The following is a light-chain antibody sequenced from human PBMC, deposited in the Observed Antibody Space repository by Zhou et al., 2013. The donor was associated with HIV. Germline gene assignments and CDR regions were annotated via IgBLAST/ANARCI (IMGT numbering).Light chain of an antibody. V-gene: IGKV1-17*01. CDR3: QQSYSTPLT. CDR1: QDIRND. Sequence: DIQMTQSPSSLSASVGDRVTITCRASQDIRNDLGWYQQKPGTAPKRLIYSASSLHSGVPSRFSASGSGTEFTLTISSLQLEDFATYYCQQSYSTPLTFGGGTKVEIK. CDR2: SAS. J-gene: IGKJ4*01.